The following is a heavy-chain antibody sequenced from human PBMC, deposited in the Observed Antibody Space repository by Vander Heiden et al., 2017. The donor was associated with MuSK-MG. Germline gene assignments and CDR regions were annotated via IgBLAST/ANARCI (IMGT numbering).Heavy chain of an antibody. CDR2: IIPVFGTP. D-gene: IGHD6-13*01. CDR3: AKGGARYSSSWSNWFDP. V-gene: IGHV1-69*01. Sequence: QVQLVQSGTEVKKPGSSVKVSCKASGGLFNTYAINWVRQAPGEGLEWMGGIIPVFGTPSYAQKFQGRLTITADESSSTVYMELSSLKSEDTAVYYWAKGGARYSSSWSNWFDPWGQGTRVTVSS. CDR1: GGLFNTYA. J-gene: IGHJ5*02.